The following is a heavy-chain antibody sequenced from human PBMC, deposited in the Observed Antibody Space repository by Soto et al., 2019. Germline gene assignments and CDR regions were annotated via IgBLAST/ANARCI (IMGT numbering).Heavy chain of an antibody. J-gene: IGHJ4*02. V-gene: IGHV1-58*01. D-gene: IGHD1-7*01. CDR3: AAFNWDFPFDY. Sequence: SVKVSCKASGFTFTNSAVQWVRQARGQRLEWIGWIVVGSGNTNYAQKFQERVTITRDMSTSTAYMELSSLRSEDTAVYYCAAFNWDFPFDYWGQGTLVTVSS. CDR2: IVVGSGNT. CDR1: GFTFTNSA.